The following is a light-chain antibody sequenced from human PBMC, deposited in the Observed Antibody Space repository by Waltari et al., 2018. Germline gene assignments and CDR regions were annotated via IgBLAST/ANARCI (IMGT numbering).Light chain of an antibody. V-gene: IGKV3-15*01. CDR1: QSVRSN. J-gene: IGKJ2*01. CDR2: GTS. CDR3: QQYNDWPPSYT. Sequence: EIVMTQSPVTLSVSQGERATLSCRASQSVRSNLAWYQQKPGQAPRLLIYGTSTRATGIPARFSGSGSGTEFILTISRVQSGDFAVYYCQQYNDWPPSYTFGQGTKLEIK.